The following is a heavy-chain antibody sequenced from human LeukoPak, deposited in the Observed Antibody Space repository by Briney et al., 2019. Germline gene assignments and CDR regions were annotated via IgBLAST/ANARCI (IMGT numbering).Heavy chain of an antibody. CDR1: GYTFTGYY. CDR3: AALGSQLWDLFDY. CDR2: INPNSGGT. Sequence: RASVKVSCKASGYTFTGYYMHWVRQAPGQGLEWMGWINPNSGGTNYAQKFQGRVTMTRDTSISTAYMELSRLRSDETAVYYCAALGSQLWDLFDYWGQGTLVTVSS. J-gene: IGHJ4*02. V-gene: IGHV1-2*02. D-gene: IGHD5-18*01.